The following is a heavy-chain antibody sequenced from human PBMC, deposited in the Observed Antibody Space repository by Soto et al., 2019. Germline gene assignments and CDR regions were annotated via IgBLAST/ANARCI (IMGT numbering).Heavy chain of an antibody. V-gene: IGHV2-5*02. Sequence: QITLKESGPTLVKPTQTLTLTCTFSGLSLTTRGVGVGWIRQPPGTALEWLALIYWDDDEGYSPSLKSRLTITKDTYKNQVVLTMTNMDRMDTATYYCAHRPCGFSYYFDYWGQGTLVTVSS. CDR1: GLSLTTRGVG. J-gene: IGHJ4*02. CDR3: AHRPCGFSYYFDY. D-gene: IGHD3-10*01. CDR2: IYWDDDE.